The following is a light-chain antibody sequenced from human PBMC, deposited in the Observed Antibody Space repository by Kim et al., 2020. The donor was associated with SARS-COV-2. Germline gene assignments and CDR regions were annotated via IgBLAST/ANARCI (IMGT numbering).Light chain of an antibody. CDR3: QQYGSSPPMYT. Sequence: PGERATLSCRASQSVSTSYLAWYQQKPGQAPRLLLYDASSRATGIPDRFSGSGSGTDFTLTISRLEPEDFAVYYCQQYGSSPPMYTFGQGTKLEIK. V-gene: IGKV3-20*01. CDR2: DAS. J-gene: IGKJ2*01. CDR1: QSVSTSY.